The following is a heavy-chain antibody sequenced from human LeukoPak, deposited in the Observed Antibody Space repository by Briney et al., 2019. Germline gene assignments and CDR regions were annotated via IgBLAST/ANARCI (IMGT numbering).Heavy chain of an antibody. CDR2: ISSSSSYI. CDR3: ARYDILTLDDAFDI. V-gene: IGHV3-21*01. CDR1: GFTFSSYS. J-gene: IGHJ3*02. Sequence: GGSLRLSCAASGFTFSSYSMNWVRQAPGKGLEWVSSISSSSSYIYYADSVKGRFTISRDNAKNSLYLQMNSLRAEDTAVYYCARYDILTLDDAFDIWGQGTMVTVSS. D-gene: IGHD3-9*01.